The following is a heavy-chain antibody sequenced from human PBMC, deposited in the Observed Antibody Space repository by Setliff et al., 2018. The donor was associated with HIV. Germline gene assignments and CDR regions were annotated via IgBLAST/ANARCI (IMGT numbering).Heavy chain of an antibody. CDR3: AREATIFGVVMPYFDY. J-gene: IGHJ4*02. D-gene: IGHD3-3*01. Sequence: SETLSLTCTVSGGSISGANYYWTWIRQPAGKGLEWIGRIYSSGSTNYNPSLKSRVTISIGTSKDQFSLKLSSVTAADTAVYYCAREATIFGVVMPYFDYWGQGTLVTVSS. CDR2: IYSSGST. V-gene: IGHV4-61*02. CDR1: GGSISGANYY.